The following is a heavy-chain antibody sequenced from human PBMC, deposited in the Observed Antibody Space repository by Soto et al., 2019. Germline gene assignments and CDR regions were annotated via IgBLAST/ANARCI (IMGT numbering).Heavy chain of an antibody. CDR3: ARGGIVVVVAATRGYYYGMDA. CDR1: VYTFTCYY. V-gene: IGHV1-2*04. J-gene: IGHJ6*02. Sequence: XSVKFSCKASVYTFTCYYMHWVRQAPGQGLEWMGWINPNSGGTNYAQKFQGWVTMTRDTSISTAYMELSRLRSDDTAVYYCARGGIVVVVAATRGYYYGMDAWGQGTAVTVSS. D-gene: IGHD2-15*01. CDR2: INPNSGGT.